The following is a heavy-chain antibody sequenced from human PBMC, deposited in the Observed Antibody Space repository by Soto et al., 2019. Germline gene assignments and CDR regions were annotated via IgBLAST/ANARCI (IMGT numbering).Heavy chain of an antibody. V-gene: IGHV3-11*05. CDR3: ARDQGVGAPWYYYGMDV. Sequence: VVSLRLCRAASVFTCISYWMHWIRQAPVKGLEWVSYISSSSSYTNYADSVKGRFTISRDNAKNSLYLQMNSLRAEDTAVYYCARDQGVGAPWYYYGMDVWGQGNTVTVSS. J-gene: IGHJ6*02. D-gene: IGHD1-26*01. CDR2: ISSSSSYT. CDR1: VFTCISYW.